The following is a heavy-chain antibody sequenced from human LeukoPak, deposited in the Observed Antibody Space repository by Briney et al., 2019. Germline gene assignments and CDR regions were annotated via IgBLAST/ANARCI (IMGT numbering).Heavy chain of an antibody. Sequence: PGGSLRLSCAASGFTFSSYSMNWVRQAPGKGLEWVSSISSSSSYIYYADSVKGRFTISRDNAKNSLYLQMNSLRAEDTAVYYCARDLPAYLDAAFDIWGQGTMVTVSS. CDR3: ARDLPAYLDAAFDI. CDR1: GFTFSSYS. J-gene: IGHJ3*02. V-gene: IGHV3-21*01. CDR2: ISSSSSYI. D-gene: IGHD1-20*01.